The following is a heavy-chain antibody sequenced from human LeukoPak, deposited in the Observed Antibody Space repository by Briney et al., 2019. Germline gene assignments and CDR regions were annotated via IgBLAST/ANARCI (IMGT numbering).Heavy chain of an antibody. D-gene: IGHD5-24*01. J-gene: IGHJ4*02. CDR1: GFTFSDYY. Sequence: GGSLRLSCAASGFTFSDYYMSWIRQTPGKGLVWVAHINTDGRTTTYADSVKGRFTVSRDNAKNTLYLEMNRLRAEDTAVYYCARDNAYMLDYWGQGTQVTVSS. CDR2: INTDGRTT. V-gene: IGHV3-74*03. CDR3: ARDNAYMLDY.